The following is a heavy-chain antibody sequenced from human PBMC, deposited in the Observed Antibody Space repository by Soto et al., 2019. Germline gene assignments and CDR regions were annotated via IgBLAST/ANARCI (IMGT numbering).Heavy chain of an antibody. CDR3: ARRMGYSSKYDFDY. CDR2: IFYTGST. D-gene: IGHD5-18*01. CDR1: GGSISSGGYY. J-gene: IGHJ4*02. Sequence: QVQLQESGPGLVKPSQTLSLPCTVSGGSISSGGYYWRSIRQFPGKGLEWIGYIFYTGSTSYSPFLNRRRTMSVDTSKIQVSLRLSSVSAADTAVHFSARRMGYSSKYDFDYGGQGTLVTVSS. V-gene: IGHV4-31*03.